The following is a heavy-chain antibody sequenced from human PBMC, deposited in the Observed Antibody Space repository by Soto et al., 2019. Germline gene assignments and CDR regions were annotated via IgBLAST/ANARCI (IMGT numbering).Heavy chain of an antibody. CDR3: ARDLAAGNCDY. Sequence: VASVKVSCKASGYTFTSYGISCVRQAPGQGLEWMGWISAYNGNTNYAQKLQGRVTMTTDTSTSTAYMELRSLRSDDTAVYYCARDLAAGNCDYWGQGTLVTVSS. J-gene: IGHJ4*02. V-gene: IGHV1-18*01. D-gene: IGHD6-13*01. CDR2: ISAYNGNT. CDR1: GYTFTSYG.